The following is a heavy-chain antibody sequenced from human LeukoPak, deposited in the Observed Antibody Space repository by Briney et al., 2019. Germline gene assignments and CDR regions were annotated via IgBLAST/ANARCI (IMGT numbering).Heavy chain of an antibody. CDR2: ISSSSSTI. CDR1: GFTFSSYA. V-gene: IGHV3-48*01. Sequence: GGSLRLSCAASGFTFSSYALNWVRQAPRKGLEWVSYISSSSSTIYYTDSVKGRFTISRDNSKNTLYLQMNSLRAEDTAVYSCAKIDGSYFDYWGQGTLVTVSS. CDR3: AKIDGSYFDY. D-gene: IGHD1-26*01. J-gene: IGHJ4*02.